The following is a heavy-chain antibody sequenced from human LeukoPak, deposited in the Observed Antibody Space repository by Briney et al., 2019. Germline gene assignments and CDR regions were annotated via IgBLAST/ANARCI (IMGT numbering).Heavy chain of an antibody. CDR1: GGSISSSNW. J-gene: IGHJ4*02. D-gene: IGHD6-19*01. CDR3: ARESPSGWVYY. CDR2: IYTSGST. V-gene: IGHV4-4*02. Sequence: SETLSLTCAVSGGSISSSNWWSWVRQPPGKGLEWIGRIYTSGSTNYNPSLKSRVTISLDTSKNQFSLKLSSVTAADTAVYYCARESPSGWVYYWGQGTLVTVSS.